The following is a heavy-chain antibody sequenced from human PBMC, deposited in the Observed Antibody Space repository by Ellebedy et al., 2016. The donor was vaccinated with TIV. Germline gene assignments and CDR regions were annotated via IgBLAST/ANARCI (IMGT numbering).Heavy chain of an antibody. D-gene: IGHD4-17*01. CDR1: GGSISSGNW. V-gene: IGHV4-4*01. CDR2: IFHSGST. Sequence: MPGGSLRLSCAVSGGSISSGNWWSWVRQSPGKGLEWIGKIFHSGSTDYNPSLKSRVSISLDKSKNQFSLRLSSVTAADTAVYFCARDSSTVTDPGAFDIWGQGTMVIVSS. J-gene: IGHJ3*02. CDR3: ARDSSTVTDPGAFDI.